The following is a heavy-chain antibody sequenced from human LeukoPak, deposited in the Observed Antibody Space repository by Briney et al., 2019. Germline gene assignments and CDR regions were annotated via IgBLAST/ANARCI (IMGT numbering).Heavy chain of an antibody. V-gene: IGHV1-8*03. CDR1: GYTFTRND. Sequence: ASVKVSCKTSGYTFTRNDINWVRQATGQGLEWMGWMNPNSGNSGYAQKFQGRVTITRDDSISTAYMELNSLTSEDTAVYYCARGNTAMGYYFDYWGQGTLVTVSS. CDR3: ARGNTAMGYYFDY. D-gene: IGHD5-18*01. CDR2: MNPNSGNS. J-gene: IGHJ4*02.